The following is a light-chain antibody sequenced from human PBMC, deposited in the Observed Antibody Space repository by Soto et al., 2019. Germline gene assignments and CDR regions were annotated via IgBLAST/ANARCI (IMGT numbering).Light chain of an antibody. CDR2: YDD. V-gene: IGLV1-36*01. CDR3: AAWDDSLNGVV. CDR1: SSNIGNNA. J-gene: IGLJ2*01. Sequence: QSVLTQPPSVSAAPRQRVTISCSGSSSNIGNNAVNWYQQLPGKAPKLLIYYDDLLPSGVSDRFSGSKSGTSDSLAISGLESEDEADYYCAAWDDSLNGVVFGGGTKLTVL.